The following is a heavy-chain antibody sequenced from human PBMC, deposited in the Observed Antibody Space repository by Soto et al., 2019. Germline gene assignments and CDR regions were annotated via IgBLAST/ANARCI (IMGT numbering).Heavy chain of an antibody. Sequence: QVQLVQSGAEVKKPASSVKVSCKASGGTFSSYAISWVRQAPGQGLEWMGGIIPIFGTADYAQKFQGRVTITADESTXTAYMELSSLRSEDTAVYYCATHWTGVPRYYYGMDVWGQGTTVTVSS. J-gene: IGHJ6*02. CDR1: GGTFSSYA. V-gene: IGHV1-69*12. CDR2: IIPIFGTA. D-gene: IGHD2-8*02. CDR3: ATHWTGVPRYYYGMDV.